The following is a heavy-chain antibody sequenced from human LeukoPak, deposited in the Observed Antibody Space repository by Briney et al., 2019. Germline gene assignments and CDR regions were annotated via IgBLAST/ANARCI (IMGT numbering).Heavy chain of an antibody. CDR3: VREVYDGNWFDP. CDR1: GFTFSSYG. CDR2: ISGNGDST. D-gene: IGHD3-3*01. Sequence: GGSLRLSCAASGFTFSSYGMHWVRQAPGKGLEYVAAISGNGDSTYYANSVKGRFTISRDNSKNTLYLQMGSLRAEDMAVYYCVREVYDGNWFDPWGQGTLVTVSS. J-gene: IGHJ5*02. V-gene: IGHV3-64*01.